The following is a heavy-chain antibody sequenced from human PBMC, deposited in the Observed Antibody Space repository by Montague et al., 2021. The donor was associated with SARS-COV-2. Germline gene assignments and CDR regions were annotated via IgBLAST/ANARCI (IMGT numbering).Heavy chain of an antibody. D-gene: IGHD2/OR15-2a*01. CDR1: GFPFSTYA. J-gene: IGHJ4*02. V-gene: IGHV3-23*01. CDR3: AKNFPGQFYFDD. CDR2: ISSGGNK. Sequence: SLRLSCAASGFPFSTYAMNWVRQAPGKGLEWVSGISSGGNKHHADSVKGRFTISRDDSRKTLYLQMHSLRAEDTAMYYCAKNFPGQFYFDDWGQGTLVAVSS.